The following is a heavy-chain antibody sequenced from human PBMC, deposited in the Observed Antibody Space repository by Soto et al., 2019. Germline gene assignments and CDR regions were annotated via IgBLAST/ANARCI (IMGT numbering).Heavy chain of an antibody. J-gene: IGHJ6*02. CDR3: ARQDIVVVPAASSYYYYGMDV. D-gene: IGHD2-2*01. CDR1: GYSFTSYW. CDR2: IYPGDSDT. Sequence: PGESLKISCKGSGYSFTSYWIGWVRQMPGKGLEWMGIIYPGDSDTRYSPSFQGQVTISADKSISTAYLQWSSLKASDTAMYYCARQDIVVVPAASSYYYYGMDVWGQGTTVTVS. V-gene: IGHV5-51*01.